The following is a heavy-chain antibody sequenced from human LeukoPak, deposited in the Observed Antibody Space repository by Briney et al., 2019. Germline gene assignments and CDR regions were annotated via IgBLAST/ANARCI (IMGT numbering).Heavy chain of an antibody. J-gene: IGHJ4*02. CDR3: ARVEAVYYYGSASPYSPY. V-gene: IGHV3-30*02. CDR1: GFTFSSYG. Sequence: GGSLRLSCAASGFTFSSYGMHWVRQAPGKGLEWVTFIRYDGTNEYYADSVRGRFTISGDNSKNTLYLQMNSLRPEDTAVYYCARVEAVYYYGSASPYSPYWGQGTLVTVSS. D-gene: IGHD3-10*01. CDR2: IRYDGTNE.